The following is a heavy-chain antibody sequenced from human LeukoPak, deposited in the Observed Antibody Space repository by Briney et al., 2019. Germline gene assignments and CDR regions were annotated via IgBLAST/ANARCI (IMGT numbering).Heavy chain of an antibody. D-gene: IGHD3-22*01. Sequence: SETLSLTCTVSGGSISSYYWSWIRQPAGKGLEWIGRIYTSGSTNYNPSLKSRVTMSVDTSKNQFSLKLSSVTAADTAVYYCARDWYYYDSSGYEMVTLFDYWGQGTLVTVSS. CDR3: ARDWYYYDSSGYEMVTLFDY. J-gene: IGHJ4*02. CDR2: IYTSGST. V-gene: IGHV4-4*07. CDR1: GGSISSYY.